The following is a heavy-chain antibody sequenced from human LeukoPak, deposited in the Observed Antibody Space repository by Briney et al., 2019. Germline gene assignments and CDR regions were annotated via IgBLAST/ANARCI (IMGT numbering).Heavy chain of an antibody. J-gene: IGHJ3*01. CDR3: TRGKSGFDF. V-gene: IGHV3-7*04. CDR1: GFMFSNYW. CDR2: IKQDGSEK. Sequence: PGGSLRLSCAASGFMFSNYWMSWVRQAPGKGLEWVANIKQDGSEKNYVDSVKGRFTTSRDNAKNSLFLQMTSLRAEDTAVYYCTRGKSGFDFWGPGTVVTVPS. D-gene: IGHD3-10*01.